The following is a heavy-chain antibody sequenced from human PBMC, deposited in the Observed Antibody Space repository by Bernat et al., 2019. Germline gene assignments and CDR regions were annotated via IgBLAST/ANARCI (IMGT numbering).Heavy chain of an antibody. Sequence: EVHLVESGGGLVQPGGSLRLSCAASGFTFSSYSMNWVRQAPGKGLEWVSSISSSSSYIYYADSVKGRFTISRDNAKNSLYLQMNSLRAEDTAVYYCARDIEDIVVVVAATGFDYWGQGTLVTVSS. CDR3: ARDIEDIVVVVAATGFDY. CDR2: ISSSSSYI. J-gene: IGHJ4*02. CDR1: GFTFSSYS. D-gene: IGHD2-15*01. V-gene: IGHV3-21*01.